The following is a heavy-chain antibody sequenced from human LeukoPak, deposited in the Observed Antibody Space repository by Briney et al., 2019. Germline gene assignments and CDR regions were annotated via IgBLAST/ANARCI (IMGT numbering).Heavy chain of an antibody. CDR1: GFTFSNYA. J-gene: IGHJ6*02. Sequence: PGGSLRLSCAASGFTFSNYAMGGVRQAPGKGLELVSGISGSGYSTYDADSVKGRFTISRDNSKNTFYLQMNSLSAEGEALYYCARLYSNYYTGFFYGMDVWGQGTTVTVSS. CDR2: ISGSGYST. V-gene: IGHV3-23*01. CDR3: ARLYSNYYTGFFYGMDV. D-gene: IGHD4-11*01.